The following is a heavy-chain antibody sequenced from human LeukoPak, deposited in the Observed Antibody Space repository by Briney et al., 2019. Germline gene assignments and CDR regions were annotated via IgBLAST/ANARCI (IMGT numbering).Heavy chain of an antibody. J-gene: IGHJ4*02. Sequence: GGSLRLSCAAYGFTFSSYWMSWVRQAPGKGLEWVANIKQDGSEKYYVDSVKGRFTISRDNAKNSLYLQMNGLRAEDTAVYYCARAELVPGVYFDYWGQGTLVTVSS. CDR2: IKQDGSEK. V-gene: IGHV3-7*01. CDR3: ARAELVPGVYFDY. D-gene: IGHD6-13*01. CDR1: GFTFSSYW.